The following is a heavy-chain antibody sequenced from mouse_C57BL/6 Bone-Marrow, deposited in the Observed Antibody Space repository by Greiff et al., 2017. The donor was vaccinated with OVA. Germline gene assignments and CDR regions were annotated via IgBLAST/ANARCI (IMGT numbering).Heavy chain of an antibody. Sequence: QVQLQESGPELVKPGASVKMSCKASGYTFTNYCINWVKQRPGQGLEWIGWIYPGSGNTKYNEKFKSKATMTVDTSSSTAYMQLSSLTSEDSAVDFCARHRYYRKRGYALDYWGQGTSVTVSS. D-gene: IGHD2-12*01. V-gene: IGHV1-84*01. CDR2: IYPGSGNT. CDR1: GYTFTNYC. J-gene: IGHJ4*01. CDR3: ARHRYYRKRGYALDY.